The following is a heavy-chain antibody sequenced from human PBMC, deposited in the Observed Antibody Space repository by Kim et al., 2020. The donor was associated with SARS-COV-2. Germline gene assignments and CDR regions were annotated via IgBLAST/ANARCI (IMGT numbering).Heavy chain of an antibody. CDR2: IIPIFGTA. CDR3: ARDSIITGTLTENYYYYYGMDV. V-gene: IGHV1-69*13. D-gene: IGHD1-7*01. Sequence: SVKVSCKASGGTFSSYAISWVRQAPGQGLEWMGGIIPIFGTANYAQKFQGRVTITADESTSTAYMELSSLRSEDTAVYYCARDSIITGTLTENYYYYYGMDVWGQGTTVTVSS. J-gene: IGHJ6*02. CDR1: GGTFSSYA.